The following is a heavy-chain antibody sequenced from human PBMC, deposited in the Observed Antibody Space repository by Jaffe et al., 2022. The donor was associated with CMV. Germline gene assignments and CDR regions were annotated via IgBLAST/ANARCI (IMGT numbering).Heavy chain of an antibody. J-gene: IGHJ4*02. Sequence: QVTLRESGPALVKPTQTLTLTCTFSGFSLSTSGMCVSWIRQPPGKALEWLALIDWDDDKYYSTSLKTRLTISKDTSKNQVVLTMTNMDPVDTATYYCARIHWPYGGHYYDSSGYYSGAFDYWGQGTLVTVSS. D-gene: IGHD3-22*01. CDR2: IDWDDDK. V-gene: IGHV2-70*01. CDR1: GFSLSTSGMC. CDR3: ARIHWPYGGHYYDSSGYYSGAFDY.